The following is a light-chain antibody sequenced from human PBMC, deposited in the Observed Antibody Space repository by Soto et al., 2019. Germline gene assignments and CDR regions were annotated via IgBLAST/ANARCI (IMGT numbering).Light chain of an antibody. CDR1: QSISSC. V-gene: IGKV1-8*01. J-gene: IGKJ1*01. CDR3: QQNYSFPRT. CDR2: GAS. Sequence: AIRITQSPASLSSSTGYRLPFTCLASQSISSCLAWYQQKPGTAPELLIYGASTLESGVPSRFSGSGSGTDFTLTISCLQSEDFATYYCQQNYSFPRTFGQGTKVDIK.